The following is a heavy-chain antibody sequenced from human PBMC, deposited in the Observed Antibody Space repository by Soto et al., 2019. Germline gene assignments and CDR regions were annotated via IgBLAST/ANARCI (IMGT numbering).Heavy chain of an antibody. CDR2: INPNSGGT. J-gene: IGHJ4*02. Sequence: ASVKVSCKASGYTFTGYYMHWVRQAPGQGLEWMGWINPNSGGTNYAQKFQGRVTMTRDTSISTAYMELSRLGSDDTAVYYCARRKGDYYDSSGYHYYFDYWGQGTLVTVSS. CDR3: ARRKGDYYDSSGYHYYFDY. D-gene: IGHD3-22*01. V-gene: IGHV1-2*02. CDR1: GYTFTGYY.